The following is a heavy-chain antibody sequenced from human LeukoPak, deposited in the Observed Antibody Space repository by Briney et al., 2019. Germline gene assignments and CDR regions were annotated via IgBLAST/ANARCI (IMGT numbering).Heavy chain of an antibody. CDR2: IYYSGST. J-gene: IGHJ4*02. V-gene: IGHV4-59*01. Sequence: SETLSLTCTVSGGSISSYYWSWIRQPPGKGLEWIGYIYYSGSTSYNPSLKSRVTTSVDTSKNQFSLKLSSVTAADTAVYYCARPLTGTTLIFDYWGQGTLVTDSS. CDR1: GGSISSYY. D-gene: IGHD1-7*01. CDR3: ARPLTGTTLIFDY.